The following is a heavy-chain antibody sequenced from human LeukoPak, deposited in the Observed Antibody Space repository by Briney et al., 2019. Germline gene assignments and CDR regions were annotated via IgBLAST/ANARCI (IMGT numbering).Heavy chain of an antibody. CDR3: AGGLDIAVAGPGGYFDY. V-gene: IGHV3-11*03. J-gene: IGHJ4*02. Sequence: GGSLRLSCAASGLSYSDSYMTWVRQAPGKGLEWVSYISSSGSYTNYADSVQGRFTVSRDNAKNSLFLHMTSLRAEDTAVYYCAGGLDIAVAGPGGYFDYWGQGTLVTVSS. D-gene: IGHD6-19*01. CDR1: GLSYSDSY. CDR2: ISSSGSYT.